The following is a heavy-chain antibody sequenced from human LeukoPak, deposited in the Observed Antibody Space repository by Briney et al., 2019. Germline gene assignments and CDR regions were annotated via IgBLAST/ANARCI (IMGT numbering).Heavy chain of an antibody. CDR3: AKDKVVRYYFDY. D-gene: IGHD3-10*01. J-gene: IGHJ4*02. V-gene: IGHV3-23*01. Sequence: GGSLRLSCAASGFTFISYAMSWVRQAPGKGLEWVSSLSGNAGRPYYADSVKGRFTISRDNSKNTLYLQMNSLRAEDTAVYYCAKDKVVRYYFDYWGQGTLVTVSS. CDR2: LSGNAGRP. CDR1: GFTFISYA.